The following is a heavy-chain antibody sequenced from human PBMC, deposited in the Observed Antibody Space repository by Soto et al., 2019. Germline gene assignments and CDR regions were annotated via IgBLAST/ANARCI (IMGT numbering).Heavy chain of an antibody. CDR2: ISGSGGST. Sequence: EVQLLESGGGLVQPGGSLRLSCAASGFTFSSYAMSWVRQAPGQVLEWVSAISGSGGSTYYADSVKGRFTISRDNSKNTLDLQMNSLRAEDTAVYYCAKDRHLTMVRGMGGAFDYWGQGTLVTVSS. CDR1: GFTFSSYA. CDR3: AKDRHLTMVRGMGGAFDY. D-gene: IGHD3-10*01. J-gene: IGHJ4*01. V-gene: IGHV3-23*01.